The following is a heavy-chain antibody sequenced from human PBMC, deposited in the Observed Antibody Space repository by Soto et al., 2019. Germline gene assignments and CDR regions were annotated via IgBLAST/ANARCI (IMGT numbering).Heavy chain of an antibody. J-gene: IGHJ6*02. V-gene: IGHV3-23*01. Sequence: EVQLLESGGGLVQPGGSLRLSCAASGFTFSSYAMTWVHQAPGKGLEWVSALSGSGVSTYYADSVKGRFTISRDNSKNPLYLQMNSLRAEDTAVYYCAKGGGSKDYYDTSGYYLYYYYAMDVWGQGTTVTVSS. CDR3: AKGGGSKDYYDTSGYYLYYYYAMDV. D-gene: IGHD3-22*01. CDR1: GFTFSSYA. CDR2: LSGSGVST.